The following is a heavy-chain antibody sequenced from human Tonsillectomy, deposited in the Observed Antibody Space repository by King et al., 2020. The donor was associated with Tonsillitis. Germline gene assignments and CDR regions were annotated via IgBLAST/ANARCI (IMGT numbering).Heavy chain of an antibody. V-gene: IGHV5-51*01. CDR3: ARSESGYVDAFDM. Sequence: VQLVESGAEVKKPGESLKISCKGSGYSFTNYWIGWVRQMPGKGLEWMGIIHPGDSDTRYSPSFQGQVTISADKSISTAHLQWSSLKASDTAMYYCARSESGYVDAFDMWGQGTMVTVSS. J-gene: IGHJ3*02. CDR1: GYSFTNYW. CDR2: IHPGDSDT. D-gene: IGHD5-12*01.